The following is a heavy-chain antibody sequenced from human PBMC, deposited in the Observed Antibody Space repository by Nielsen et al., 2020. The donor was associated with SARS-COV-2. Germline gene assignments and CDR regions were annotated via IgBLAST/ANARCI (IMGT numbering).Heavy chain of an antibody. J-gene: IGHJ4*02. CDR3: ARDLIGYGVYLDY. V-gene: IGHV3-9*01. Sequence: SLKISCAASGFTFDDYAMHWVRQAPGKGLEWVSGISWNSGSIGYADSVKGRFTISRDNAKNSLYLQMNSLRAEDTALYHCARDLIGYGVYLDYWGQGTPVTVSS. CDR1: GFTFDDYA. CDR2: ISWNSGSI. D-gene: IGHD5-12*01.